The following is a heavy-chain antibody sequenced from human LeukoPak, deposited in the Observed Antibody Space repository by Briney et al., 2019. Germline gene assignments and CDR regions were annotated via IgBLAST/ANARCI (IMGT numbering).Heavy chain of an antibody. CDR2: INPNSGGT. V-gene: IGHV1-2*02. CDR3: ARDLAYYDILTGYSNDDAFDI. Sequence: ASVKVSCKASGYTFTGYYMHWVRQAPGQGLEWMGWINPNSGGTNYVQKFQGRVTMTRDTSISTAYMELSRLRSDDTAVYYCARDLAYYDILTGYSNDDAFDIWGQGTMVTVSS. CDR1: GYTFTGYY. D-gene: IGHD3-9*01. J-gene: IGHJ3*02.